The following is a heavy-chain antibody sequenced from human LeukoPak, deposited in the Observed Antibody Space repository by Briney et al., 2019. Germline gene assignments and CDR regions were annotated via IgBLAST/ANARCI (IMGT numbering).Heavy chain of an antibody. D-gene: IGHD2-15*01. CDR2: INPSGGST. V-gene: IGHV1-46*01. CDR3: ARDNGGYCSGGSCYSYYFDY. CDR1: GYTFTSYY. J-gene: IGHJ4*02. Sequence: AASVKVSCKASGYTFTSYYMHWVRQAPGQGLEWMGIINPSGGSTSYAQKFQGRVTMTRDTSTSTVYMELSSLRSEDTAVYYCARDNGGYCSGGSCYSYYFDYWGQGTQVTVSS.